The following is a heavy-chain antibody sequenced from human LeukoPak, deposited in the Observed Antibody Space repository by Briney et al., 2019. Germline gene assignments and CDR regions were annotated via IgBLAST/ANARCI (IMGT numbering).Heavy chain of an antibody. J-gene: IGHJ4*02. D-gene: IGHD6-19*01. CDR2: FDPEDGET. V-gene: IGHV1-24*01. CDR3: ATRFFGAGTLYFDY. Sequence: GASVKVSCKVSGYTLTELSMHWVRQAPGKGLEWMGGFDPEDGETIYAQEFQGRVTMTEDTSTDTAYMELSSLRSEDTAVYYCATRFFGAGTLYFDYWGQGTLVTVSS. CDR1: GYTLTELS.